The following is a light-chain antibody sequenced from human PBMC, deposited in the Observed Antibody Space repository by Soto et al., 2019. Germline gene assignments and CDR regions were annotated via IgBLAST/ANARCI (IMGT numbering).Light chain of an antibody. V-gene: IGLV2-18*01. Sequence: ALLHPPPRPGSLGRCAPSSSTGTSSVFAGLSRVSWYQRPPGTGPKLVIYEVTNRPSGIPDRFSGSKPGNTASLTISGLQAEDEAEYFCSLYTTASTYVFGTGTKVTVL. CDR2: EVT. CDR3: SLYTTASTYV. CDR1: SSVFAGLSR. J-gene: IGLJ1*01.